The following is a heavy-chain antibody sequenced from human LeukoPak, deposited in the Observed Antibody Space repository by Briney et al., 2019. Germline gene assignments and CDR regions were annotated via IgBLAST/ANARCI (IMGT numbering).Heavy chain of an antibody. CDR2: IYHSGST. V-gene: IGHV4-30-2*01. Sequence: SETLSLTCAVSGGSISSGGYSWSWIRQPPGEGLEWIGYIYHSGSTYYNPSLKSRVTISVDRSKNQFSLKLSSVIAADTAVYYCARGTGVRGVSLYYYYGMDVWGQGTTVTVS. D-gene: IGHD3-10*01. CDR3: ARGTGVRGVSLYYYYGMDV. J-gene: IGHJ6*02. CDR1: GGSISSGGYS.